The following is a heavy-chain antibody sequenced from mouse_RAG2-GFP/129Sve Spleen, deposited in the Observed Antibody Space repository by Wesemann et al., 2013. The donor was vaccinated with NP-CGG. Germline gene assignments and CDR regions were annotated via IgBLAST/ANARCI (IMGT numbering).Heavy chain of an antibody. CDR2: INTYTGEP. Sequence: QIQLVQSGPELKKPGETVKISCKASGYTFTNYGMNWVKQAPGKGLKWMGWINTYTGEPTYADDFKGRFAFSLETSASTAYLQINNLKNEDMATYFCARHGNYYFDYWGAKGHHSHSLL. CDR3: ARHGNYYFDY. V-gene: IGHV9-1*02. D-gene: IGHD2-1*01. J-gene: IGHJ2*01. CDR1: GYTFTNYG.